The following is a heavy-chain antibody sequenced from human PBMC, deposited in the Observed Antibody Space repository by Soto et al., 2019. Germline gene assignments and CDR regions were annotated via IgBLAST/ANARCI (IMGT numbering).Heavy chain of an antibody. J-gene: IGHJ4*02. Sequence: ASVKVSCKASGYSFIGYGLSWVRQAPGQGLEWMGWISVYNGNTHYAQNFQGRVTVTPDTSTRTVYMELRSLRSDDTAVYYCARGRRPRNGGQYDTSGYFDYWGQGTLVTVSS. CDR1: GYSFIGYG. CDR3: ARGRRPRNGGQYDTSGYFDY. CDR2: ISVYNGNT. V-gene: IGHV1-18*01. D-gene: IGHD3-22*01.